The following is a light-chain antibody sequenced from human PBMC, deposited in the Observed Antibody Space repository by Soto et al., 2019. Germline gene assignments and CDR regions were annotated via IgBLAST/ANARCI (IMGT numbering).Light chain of an antibody. V-gene: IGKV3-20*01. CDR1: QRVSSGY. J-gene: IGKJ2*01. CDR2: GAS. Sequence: EIVLTQSPGTLSLSPGERATLSCRASQRVSSGYLAWYQQKPGQAPRLLIYGASNRATDIPDRFSGRGSGTDFTLTISRLEPEDFAVYYCQQYSSASYTFGQGTKLEIK. CDR3: QQYSSASYT.